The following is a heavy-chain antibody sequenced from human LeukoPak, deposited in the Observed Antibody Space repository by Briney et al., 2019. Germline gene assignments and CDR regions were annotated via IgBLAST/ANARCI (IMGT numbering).Heavy chain of an antibody. CDR1: GCTFSNYA. D-gene: IGHD3-22*01. Sequence: GGSLRLSCAASGCTFSNYAMNWVRQAPGKGLEWVSSISGRSTDIYYADSVKGRFTISRDNAKNSLYLQMNSLRAEDTAVYYCARRDYYDSSGYDYWGQGTLVTVSS. J-gene: IGHJ4*02. CDR3: ARRDYYDSSGYDY. V-gene: IGHV3-21*01. CDR2: ISGRSTDI.